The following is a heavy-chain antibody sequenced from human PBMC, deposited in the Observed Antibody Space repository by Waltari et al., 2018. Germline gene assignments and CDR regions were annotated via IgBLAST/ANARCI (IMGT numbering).Heavy chain of an antibody. CDR3: VRETYYYDSSGPY. J-gene: IGHJ4*02. Sequence: EVQLVESGGGLIQPGGSLRLSCAASGFTVSSNYMSWVRQAPGKGLEWVSVIYSGGSTHYADSVRGRFTISRDNSKNTVSLQMNSLRAEDTAVYFCVRETYYYDSSGPYWGQGTLVTVSS. CDR2: IYSGGST. CDR1: GFTVSSNY. D-gene: IGHD3-22*01. V-gene: IGHV3-53*01.